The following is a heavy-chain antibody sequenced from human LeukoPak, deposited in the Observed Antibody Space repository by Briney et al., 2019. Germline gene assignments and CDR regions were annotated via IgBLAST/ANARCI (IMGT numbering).Heavy chain of an antibody. V-gene: IGHV4-39*07. CDR2: IYYSGST. D-gene: IGHD5-24*01. CDR1: GGSISSSGYY. Sequence: SETLSLTCTVSGGSISSSGYYWGWIRQPPGKGLEWIASIYYSGSTYYNPSLKSRVTISVDTSKNQFSLKLSSVTAADTAVYYCARARREMVDYWGQGTLVTVSS. J-gene: IGHJ4*02. CDR3: ARARREMVDY.